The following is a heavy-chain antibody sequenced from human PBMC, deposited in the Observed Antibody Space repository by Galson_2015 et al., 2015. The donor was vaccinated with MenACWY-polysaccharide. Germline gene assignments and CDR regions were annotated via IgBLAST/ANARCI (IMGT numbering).Heavy chain of an antibody. V-gene: IGHV6-1*01. Sequence: CAISGDSVSSNSPTWNWIRQSPSRGLEWLGRTYYRSKWYYDYAVSVKSRMTINPDSSKNQFSLQLNSVTPEDTAVYYCARGTYSSGSSVIGWLDPWGQGTLVTVSS. J-gene: IGHJ5*02. D-gene: IGHD6-19*01. CDR1: GDSVSSNSPT. CDR3: ARGTYSSGSSVIGWLDP. CDR2: TYYRSKWYY.